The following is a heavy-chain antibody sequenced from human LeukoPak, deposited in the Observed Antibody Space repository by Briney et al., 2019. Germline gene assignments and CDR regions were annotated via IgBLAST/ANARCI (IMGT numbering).Heavy chain of an antibody. D-gene: IGHD3-10*01. CDR2: ISGSGGST. CDR1: GFTFSSYA. Sequence: GGSLRLSCAASGFTFSSYAMSWVRQAPGKGLEWVPAISGSGGSTYYADSVKGRFTISRDNSKNTLYLQMNSLRAEDTAVYYCVISSYYYGSGSPSYWGQGTLVTVSS. J-gene: IGHJ4*02. V-gene: IGHV3-23*01. CDR3: VISSYYYGSGSPSY.